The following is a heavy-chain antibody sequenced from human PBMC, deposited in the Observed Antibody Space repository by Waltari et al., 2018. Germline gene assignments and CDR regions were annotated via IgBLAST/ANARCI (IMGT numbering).Heavy chain of an antibody. J-gene: IGHJ3*02. D-gene: IGHD7-27*01. CDR3: AKDILDWGSAFDI. CDR1: GFTFTTYA. CDR2: IDGSGGST. V-gene: IGHV3-23*01. Sequence: EVQLLESGGDLVQRGGSLRLSCAASGFTFTTYAMRWVRQAPGKGLEWVSAIDGSGGSTNYADSVKGRFTISRDNSKNTLYLQMNSLRAEDAALYYCAKDILDWGSAFDIWGRGTTVTVSS.